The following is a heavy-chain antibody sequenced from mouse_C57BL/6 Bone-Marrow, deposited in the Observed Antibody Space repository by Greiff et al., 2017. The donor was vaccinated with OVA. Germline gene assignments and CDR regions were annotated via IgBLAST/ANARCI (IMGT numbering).Heavy chain of an antibody. CDR3: AIRGYFDY. CDR1: GYTFTSYG. J-gene: IGHJ2*01. Sequence: QVQLQQSGAELARPGASVKLSCKASGYTFTSYGISWVKQRPGQGLEWIGEIYPRSGNTYYTEKFKGKATLTADKSSSTAYMELRSLTSEDSAVYFCAIRGYFDYWGQGTTLTVSS. CDR2: IYPRSGNT. V-gene: IGHV1-81*01.